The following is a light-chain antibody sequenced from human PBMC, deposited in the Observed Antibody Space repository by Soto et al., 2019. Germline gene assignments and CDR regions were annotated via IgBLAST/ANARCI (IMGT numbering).Light chain of an antibody. V-gene: IGKV3D-11*01. CDR2: DAS. Sequence: EIVLTQSPATLCLSPGERATLSCRASQDINTYLAWYQQKPGQAPRLLIYDASNRAKGIPARFSGSGPGTDFTLTISSLEPEDFAVYYCQQRSNWPITFGQGTRLEI. CDR3: QQRSNWPIT. J-gene: IGKJ5*01. CDR1: QDINTY.